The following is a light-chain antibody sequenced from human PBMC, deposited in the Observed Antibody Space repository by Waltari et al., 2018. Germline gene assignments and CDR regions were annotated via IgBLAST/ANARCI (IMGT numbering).Light chain of an antibody. J-gene: IGKJ4*01. Sequence: EIVLTQSPGAMSLSPGERVTLPCRATQSVTNNYLAWYQQKPGQAPRLLIFGASNRATGIPDRFSGSGSGTDFTLTIYGLEPEDSAIYYCQQYDSTPLTFGGGTTVEIK. V-gene: IGKV3-20*01. CDR1: QSVTNNY. CDR2: GAS. CDR3: QQYDSTPLT.